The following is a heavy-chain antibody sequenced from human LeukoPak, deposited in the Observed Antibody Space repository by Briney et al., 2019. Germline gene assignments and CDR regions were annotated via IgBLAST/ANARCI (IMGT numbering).Heavy chain of an antibody. CDR3: AKEGSSGSYYNVLYYGMDV. CDR2: IRYDGSNK. Sequence: GGSLRLSCAASGFTFSSYGMHWVRQAPGKGLEWVAFIRYDGSNKYCADSVKGRFTISRDNSKNTLYLQMNSLRAEDTAGYYCAKEGSSGSYYNVLYYGMDVWGQGTTVTVSS. V-gene: IGHV3-30*02. CDR1: GFTFSSYG. J-gene: IGHJ6*02. D-gene: IGHD3-10*01.